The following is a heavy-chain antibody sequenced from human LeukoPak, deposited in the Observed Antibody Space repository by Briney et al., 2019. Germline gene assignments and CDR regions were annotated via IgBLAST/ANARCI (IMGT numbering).Heavy chain of an antibody. CDR1: GGSISSSSYY. V-gene: IGHV4-39*01. J-gene: IGHJ4*02. D-gene: IGHD1-26*01. CDR3: AKSGGYGLIDY. CDR2: IYYSGST. Sequence: PSETLSLTCTVSGGSISSSSYYWGWIRQPPGKGLEWIGSIYYSGSTYYNPSLKSRVTISVDTSKNQFSLKLSSVTAAGTAMYYCAKSGGYGLIDYWGQGTRVTVSS.